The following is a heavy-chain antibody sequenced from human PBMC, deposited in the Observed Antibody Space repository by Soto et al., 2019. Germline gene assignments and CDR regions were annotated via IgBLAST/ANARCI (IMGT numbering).Heavy chain of an antibody. CDR2: IYYSGST. CDR3: ARDFCGGDCCDYCYDYAMDV. Sequence: PSDTLSYTCSVSGGSGSSGSYYWSWIRQPPGKGLEWIGYIYYSGSTNYNHSLKSRVTISVCKSKDQFSLKLNSVTAADASVSYCARDFCGGDCCDYCYDYAMDVWGKGTTVTGS. J-gene: IGHJ6*04. D-gene: IGHD2-21*02. CDR1: GGSGSSGSYY. V-gene: IGHV4-61*01.